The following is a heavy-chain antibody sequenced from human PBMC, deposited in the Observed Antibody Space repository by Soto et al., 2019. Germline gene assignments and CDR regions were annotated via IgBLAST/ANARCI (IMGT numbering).Heavy chain of an antibody. CDR3: ARGGGVGVAGSAAFDM. V-gene: IGHV1-2*02. CDR2: SNPATGAD. Sequence: QLHLVQSGAVVKKPGASVTVSCSASGYPVTAYYMHWVRQAPGRGLEWMGGSNPATGADKYTQTFKGRVTMTRDSSTGNVFLEMRGLTAADTAVFYCARGGGVGVAGSAAFDMWGQGTLVTVSS. CDR1: GYPVTAYY. D-gene: IGHD3-3*01. J-gene: IGHJ3*02.